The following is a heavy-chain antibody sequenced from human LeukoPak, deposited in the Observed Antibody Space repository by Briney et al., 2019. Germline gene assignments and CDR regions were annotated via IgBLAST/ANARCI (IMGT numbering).Heavy chain of an antibody. CDR2: IYYSGST. Sequence: SETLSLTCTVSGGSISSSSCYWGWIRQPPGKGLEWIGSIYYSGSTYYNPSLKSRVTISVDTSKNQFSLKLSSVTAADTAVYYCAKHDYGDYFALDYYYYGMDVWGQGTTVTVSS. J-gene: IGHJ6*02. D-gene: IGHD4-17*01. V-gene: IGHV4-39*01. CDR1: GGSISSSSCY. CDR3: AKHDYGDYFALDYYYYGMDV.